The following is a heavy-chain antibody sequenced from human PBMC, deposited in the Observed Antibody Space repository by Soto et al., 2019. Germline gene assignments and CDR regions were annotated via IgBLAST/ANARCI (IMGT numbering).Heavy chain of an antibody. CDR2: IDHSGYT. J-gene: IGHJ5*02. Sequence: SETLSLTCAVYGGSFSGYYWDWIRQPPGKGLEWIGEIDHSGYTNYNPSLKSRVTISVDTSKNQFSLRLTSVTAADTAVYYCARVRDWFDPWGQGTLVTVSS. V-gene: IGHV4-34*01. D-gene: IGHD3-3*01. CDR1: GGSFSGYY. CDR3: ARVRDWFDP.